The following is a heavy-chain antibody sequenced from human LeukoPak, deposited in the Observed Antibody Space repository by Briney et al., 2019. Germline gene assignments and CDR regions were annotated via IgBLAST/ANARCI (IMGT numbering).Heavy chain of an antibody. CDR2: ISGSGGST. Sequence: GGSLRLSCAASGFTFNNYAVSWVRQAPGKGPEWLSAISGSGGSTTDADSVKGRFTTSRDNSKSTLYLQMNSLRAEDTAIYYCAKIFHTDGYYLGEHLFDAWGQGTLVTVSS. CDR1: GFTFNNYA. D-gene: IGHD3-22*01. CDR3: AKIFHTDGYYLGEHLFDA. J-gene: IGHJ5*02. V-gene: IGHV3-23*01.